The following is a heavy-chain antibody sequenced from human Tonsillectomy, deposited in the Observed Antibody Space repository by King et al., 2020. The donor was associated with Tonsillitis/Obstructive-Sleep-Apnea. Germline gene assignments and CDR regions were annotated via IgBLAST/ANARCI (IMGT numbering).Heavy chain of an antibody. V-gene: IGHV7-4-1*02. CDR2: INTNTGNP. CDR3: ARDRAIFGVVIMVGGLN. CDR1: GYTFTSYA. Sequence: QLVQSGSELKMPGASVKVSCKASGYTFTSYAMNWVRQAPGQGLEWMGWINTNTGNPTYAQGFTGRFVFSLDTSVSTAYLQISSLKAEDTAVYYCARDRAIFGVVIMVGGLNWGQGTLVTVSS. J-gene: IGHJ4*02. D-gene: IGHD3-3*01.